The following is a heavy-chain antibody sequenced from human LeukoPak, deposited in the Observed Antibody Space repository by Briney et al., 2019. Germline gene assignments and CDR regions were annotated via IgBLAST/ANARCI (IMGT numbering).Heavy chain of an antibody. CDR2: IYYSGST. V-gene: IGHV4-39*07. CDR1: GGSISSSSYY. Sequence: SETLSLTCTVSGGSISSSSYYWGWIRQPPGKGLEWIGSIYYSGSTYYNPSLKSRVTISVDTSKNQFSLKLSSVTAADTAVYYCARDQIHYDYVWGSYPNWFDPWGQGTLATVSS. CDR3: ARDQIHYDYVWGSYPNWFDP. J-gene: IGHJ5*02. D-gene: IGHD3-16*02.